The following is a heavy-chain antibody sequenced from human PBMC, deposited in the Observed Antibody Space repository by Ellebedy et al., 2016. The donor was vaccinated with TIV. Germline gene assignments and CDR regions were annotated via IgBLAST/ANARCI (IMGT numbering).Heavy chain of an antibody. CDR1: ELTITNSA. J-gene: IGHJ6*03. V-gene: IGHV3-30*04. CDR2: VSYHGRNK. Sequence: GGSLRLXXAVSELTITNSAMHWVRQAPGKGLEWVAGVSYHGRNKYYADSVKGRFTISRDTSNNTVFMHMNSLRPEDTAVYYCARDVRAYYYYTDVWGIGTTVTVSS. CDR3: ARDVRAYYYYTDV.